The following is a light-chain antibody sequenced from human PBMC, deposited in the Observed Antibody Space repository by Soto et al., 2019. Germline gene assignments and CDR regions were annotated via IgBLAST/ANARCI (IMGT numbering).Light chain of an antibody. J-gene: IGKJ1*01. CDR1: QDIGNN. CDR3: QQYQTYPWT. CDR2: AAS. Sequence: DIQMTQSPSSLSASVGDRVTITCRASQDIGNNLGWYQQKPGNAPRRLIYAASSLQSGVPSGFSGSSSGTEFTLTITSLQPDDFATYFCQQYQTYPWTFGQGTKVDIK. V-gene: IGKV1-17*01.